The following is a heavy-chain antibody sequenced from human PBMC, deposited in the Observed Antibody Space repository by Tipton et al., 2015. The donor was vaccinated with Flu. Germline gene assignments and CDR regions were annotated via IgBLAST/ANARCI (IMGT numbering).Heavy chain of an antibody. Sequence: SLRLSCSASGFALSGNAMSWVRQAPGKGLEWVSGIGSDSRTHYADSVRGRFTVSRDISENTLYPQMDSLQGEDTAFYYCAKDLHFWSACDHWGQGALVTVSS. CDR3: AKDLHFWSACDH. V-gene: IGHV3-23*01. J-gene: IGHJ4*02. D-gene: IGHD3-3*02. CDR2: IGSDSRT. CDR1: GFALSGNA.